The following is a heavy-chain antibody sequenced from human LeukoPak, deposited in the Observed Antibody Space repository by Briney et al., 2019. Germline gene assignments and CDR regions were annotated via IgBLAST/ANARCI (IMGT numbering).Heavy chain of an antibody. V-gene: IGHV4-34*01. D-gene: IGHD4-17*01. CDR3: ASMQNDYGDYGLDY. Sequence: SETLSLTCAVYGGSFSGYYWSWIRQPPGKGLEWIGEINHSGSTNYNPSLKSRVTISVDTSKNQFSLKLSSVTAADTAVYYCASMQNDYGDYGLDYWGQGTLVTVSS. J-gene: IGHJ4*02. CDR2: INHSGST. CDR1: GGSFSGYY.